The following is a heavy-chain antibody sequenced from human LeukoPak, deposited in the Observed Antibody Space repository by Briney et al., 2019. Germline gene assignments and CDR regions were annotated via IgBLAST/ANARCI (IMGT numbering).Heavy chain of an antibody. Sequence: GGSLRLSCVASGFTFSSYAMSWVRQAAGKGLEWVSSTSSSGETTYYADSVKGRFTISRDNSRNTLYLQMNSLRAEDTAVYYCAKDRPNYYGTNGHYYRRDGDCWGQGILVTVSS. V-gene: IGHV3-23*01. D-gene: IGHD3-22*01. J-gene: IGHJ4*02. CDR1: GFTFSSYA. CDR2: TSSSGETT. CDR3: AKDRPNYYGTNGHYYRRDGDC.